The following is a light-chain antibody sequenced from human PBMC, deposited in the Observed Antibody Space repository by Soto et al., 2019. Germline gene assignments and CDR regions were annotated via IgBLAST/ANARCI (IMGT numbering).Light chain of an antibody. CDR2: GNS. Sequence: QSVLTQPPSVSGAPGQRVTIACTGSSSNIGAGYEVHWYQQRPGKAPKLLIYGNSNPPSGVPARFSGSKSGTSASLAITGLQAEDYDDYYGQSYDGSLSGWVFGGGTKLTAL. CDR3: QSYDGSLSGWV. V-gene: IGLV1-40*01. J-gene: IGLJ3*02. CDR1: SSNIGAGYE.